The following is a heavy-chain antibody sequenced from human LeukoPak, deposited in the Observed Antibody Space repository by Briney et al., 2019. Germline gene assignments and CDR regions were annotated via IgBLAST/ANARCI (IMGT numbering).Heavy chain of an antibody. CDR2: INTVATYI. D-gene: IGHD3-22*01. J-gene: IGHJ4*02. V-gene: IGHV3-21*01. Sequence: GGSLRLSCAASGFTFTSFSFNWVRQAPGKGLEWVSSINTVATYIYYADSVRGRFTISRDNAKNSVYLQMDSLRAEDAGVYYCARLRRNGDSGGFYYYYDYWGQGTLVTVSS. CDR3: ARLRRNGDSGGFYYYYDY. CDR1: GFTFTSFS.